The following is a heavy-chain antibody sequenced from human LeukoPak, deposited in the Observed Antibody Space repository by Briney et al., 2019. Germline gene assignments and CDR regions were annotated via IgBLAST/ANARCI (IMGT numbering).Heavy chain of an antibody. D-gene: IGHD5-18*01. CDR2: VSGSGGRRT. CDR3: AKGYCYGAYYYYGIDV. CDR1: GFTFDNYA. J-gene: IGHJ6*02. Sequence: TGGSLRLSCAASGFTFDNYAMSWVRQAPGKGLEWVSTVSGSGGRRTYYADSVKGRFTISRDNSKNTLYLQMNSLRVEDTAVYYCAKGYCYGAYYYYGIDVWGQGTTVTVSS. V-gene: IGHV3-23*01.